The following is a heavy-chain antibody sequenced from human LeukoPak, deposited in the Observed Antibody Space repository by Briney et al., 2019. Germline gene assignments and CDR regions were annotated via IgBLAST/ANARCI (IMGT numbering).Heavy chain of an antibody. J-gene: IGHJ4*02. CDR1: GFTFSSYG. CDR2: ISYDGSNK. Sequence: RRSLRLSCAASGFTFSSYGMHWVRQAPGKGLEWVAVISYDGSNKYYADSVKGRFTISRDNSKNTLYLQMNSLRAEDTAVYYCAKDERELLGVDYWGQGTLVTVSS. D-gene: IGHD1-26*01. CDR3: AKDERELLGVDY. V-gene: IGHV3-30*18.